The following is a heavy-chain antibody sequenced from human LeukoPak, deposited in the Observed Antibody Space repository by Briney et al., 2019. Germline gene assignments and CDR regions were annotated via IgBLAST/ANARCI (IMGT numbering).Heavy chain of an antibody. V-gene: IGHV3-48*03. Sequence: GGSLRLSCAASGFTFSSYEMNWVGQAPGKGLEWVSYMSSTGRTIYYADSVKGRFTISRDNAKNSLYLQMNSLRVEDTAVYYCARVSALAAFDYWGQGTLVTVPA. CDR1: GFTFSSYE. J-gene: IGHJ4*02. CDR3: ARVSALAAFDY. CDR2: MSSTGRTI. D-gene: IGHD2-15*01.